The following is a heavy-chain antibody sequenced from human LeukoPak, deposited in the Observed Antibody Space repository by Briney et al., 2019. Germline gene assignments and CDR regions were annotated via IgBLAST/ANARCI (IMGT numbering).Heavy chain of an antibody. CDR1: GYTFTSYY. D-gene: IGHD3-3*01. CDR3: ARGPQRIFWSARDYYYYMDV. Sequence: ASVKVSCKASGYTFTSYYMHWVRQAPGQGLEWMGIINPSGGSTSYAQKFQGRVTMTSDTSTSTVYMELSSLRSEDTAVYYCARGPQRIFWSARDYYYYMDVWGKGTTVTVSS. CDR2: INPSGGST. V-gene: IGHV1-46*01. J-gene: IGHJ6*03.